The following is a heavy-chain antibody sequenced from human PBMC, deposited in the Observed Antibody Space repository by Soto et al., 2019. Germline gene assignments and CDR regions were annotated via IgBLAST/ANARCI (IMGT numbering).Heavy chain of an antibody. CDR3: ARELIVGHAEYYLH. V-gene: IGHV3-7*01. D-gene: IGHD1-26*01. Sequence: SLRLSCAVSGFTFSNLCMSWVRQTPEKGLEWVAKINRDGGEKYYLDSVKGRFIISRDIAKNSLYVQSNSLRVEDTAVYYGARELIVGHAEYYLHWGQGTRGTSPQ. CDR2: INRDGGEK. J-gene: IGHJ1*01. CDR1: GFTFSNLC.